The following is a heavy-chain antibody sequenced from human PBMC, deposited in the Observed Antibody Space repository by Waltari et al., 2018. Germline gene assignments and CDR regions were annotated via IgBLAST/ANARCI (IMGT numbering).Heavy chain of an antibody. Sequence: EVQLLESGGSLLQPGGSLRLSCAVSGFSFTTYAMSWVRQAQGKGWEWFSGINFRGSNTDNADSVKGRFTISRDNYKNTLDLQMNSLRAEDTAVYYCAKSLKPDRLRFGMDVWGQGTAVTVSS. CDR3: AKSLKPDRLRFGMDV. V-gene: IGHV3-23*05. J-gene: IGHJ6*02. CDR2: INFRGSNT. D-gene: IGHD6-6*01. CDR1: GFSFTTYA.